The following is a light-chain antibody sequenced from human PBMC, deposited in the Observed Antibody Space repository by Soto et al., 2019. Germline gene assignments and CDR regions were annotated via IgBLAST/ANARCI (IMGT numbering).Light chain of an antibody. V-gene: IGLV1-47*01. CDR1: SGSIASNY. CDR2: TNN. CDR3: AAWDDSLNGQV. Sequence: LTQPHSVSESPGKTVTISCTRSSGSIASNYVYWYQHLPGTAPKLLIQTNNERPSGVPDRFSGSKSGTSVSLAISGLRSEDEATYYCAAWDDSLNGQVFGGGTQLTVL. J-gene: IGLJ3*02.